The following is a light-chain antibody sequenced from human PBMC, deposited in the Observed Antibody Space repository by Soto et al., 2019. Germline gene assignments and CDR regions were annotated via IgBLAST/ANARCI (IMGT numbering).Light chain of an antibody. J-gene: IGKJ5*01. Sequence: DIQMTQSPSTLSASVGDRVTITCRASQSICNWLAWYQQRPGQTHKLLIYDASGLESGVQSMFSGSGSGTEFTLTISSLQPDDFATYYCKQYNSYSSTFGQGTRLEIK. CDR3: KQYNSYSST. CDR2: DAS. V-gene: IGKV1-5*01. CDR1: QSICNW.